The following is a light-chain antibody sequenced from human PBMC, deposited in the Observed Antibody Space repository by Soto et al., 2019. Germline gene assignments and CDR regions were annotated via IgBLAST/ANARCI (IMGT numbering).Light chain of an antibody. J-gene: IGKJ1*01. CDR3: QQYNSFSWT. Sequence: DIQMTQSPSTLSASVGDSVTITCRASQSITIWLAWYQQKPGKATKLLIYDASSLEGGVPSRVSGSGSGTEVTLTISGLQPDDFATYYCQQYNSFSWTFGQGTKVDIK. V-gene: IGKV1-5*01. CDR1: QSITIW. CDR2: DAS.